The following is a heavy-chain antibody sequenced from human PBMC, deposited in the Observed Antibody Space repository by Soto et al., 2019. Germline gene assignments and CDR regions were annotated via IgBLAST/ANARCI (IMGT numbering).Heavy chain of an antibody. CDR3: AKVPWHLVHTPYFHY. CDR2: ISGSGDST. J-gene: IGHJ4*02. Sequence: EVQLLESGGGLVQPGGSLRISCAASGFTFSSYAMTWVRQAPGKGLEWVSVISGSGDSTYYADSVRGRFTISRDNSKTTLYLQMNSLRAEDTAVYFCAKVPWHLVHTPYFHYWGQGTLVTVSS. CDR1: GFTFSSYA. V-gene: IGHV3-23*01. D-gene: IGHD6-6*01.